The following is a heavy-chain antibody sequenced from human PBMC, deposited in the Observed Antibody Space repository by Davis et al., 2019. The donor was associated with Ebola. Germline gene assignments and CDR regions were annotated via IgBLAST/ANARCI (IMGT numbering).Heavy chain of an antibody. Sequence: GGSLRLSCAASGLTFSRYEMNWVRQAPGKGLEWVSYISNSGSSIYYADSVKGRFTISIDYARNAVYLQMNSLSVDDTAVYFCARQGDVWLPQRYFDLWGQGTQVTVSS. V-gene: IGHV3-48*03. CDR1: GLTFSRYE. D-gene: IGHD6-19*01. J-gene: IGHJ4*02. CDR3: ARQGDVWLPQRYFDL. CDR2: ISNSGSSI.